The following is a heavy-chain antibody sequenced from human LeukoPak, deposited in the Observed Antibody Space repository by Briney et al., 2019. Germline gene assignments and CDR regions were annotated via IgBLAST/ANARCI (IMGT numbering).Heavy chain of an antibody. CDR1: GFTFSGAA. J-gene: IGHJ3*02. V-gene: IGHV3-73*01. CDR2: IRSKANSYAT. D-gene: IGHD2-2*02. Sequence: PGGSLRLSCAASGFTFSGAAMHWVRQASGKGLEWVGRIRSKANSYATAYAASVKGRFTISRDDSKNAAYLQMNSLRAEDTAVYYCAKYTERAFDIWGQGTMVTVSS. CDR3: AKYTERAFDI.